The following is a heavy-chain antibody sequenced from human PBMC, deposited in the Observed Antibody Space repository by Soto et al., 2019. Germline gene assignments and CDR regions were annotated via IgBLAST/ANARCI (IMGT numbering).Heavy chain of an antibody. V-gene: IGHV3-23*01. CDR3: AKNQGVELVPLATVDWFDP. D-gene: IGHD1-26*01. CDR1: GFIFENFG. CDR2: ISGSGFKK. Sequence: GGSLRLSCAASGFIFENFGMSWVRQAPGKGLEWISSISGSGFKKYYAGSVKGRFTISRDNSKSTVYLELNNLSAEDTAVYHCAKNQGVELVPLATVDWFDPWGQGSVVTVSS. J-gene: IGHJ5*02.